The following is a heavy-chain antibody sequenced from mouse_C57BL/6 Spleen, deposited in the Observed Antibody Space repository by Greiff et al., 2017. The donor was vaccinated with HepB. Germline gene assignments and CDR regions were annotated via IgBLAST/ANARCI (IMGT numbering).Heavy chain of an antibody. V-gene: IGHV1-82*01. CDR3: ARKFGVGLGDY. J-gene: IGHJ2*01. CDR2: IYPGDGDT. Sequence: VKLMESGPELVKPGASVKISCKASGYAFSSSWMNWVKQRPGKGLEWIGRIYPGDGDTNYNGKFKGKATLTADKSSSTAYMQLSSLTSEDSAVYFCARKFGVGLGDYWGQGTTLTVSS. CDR1: GYAFSSSW. D-gene: IGHD1-1*01.